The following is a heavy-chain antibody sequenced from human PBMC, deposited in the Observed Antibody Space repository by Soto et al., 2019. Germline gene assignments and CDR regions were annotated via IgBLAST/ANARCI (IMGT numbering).Heavy chain of an antibody. CDR3: ARHCSSTSCYEAGFDP. CDR1: GYSFTSYW. CDR2: IDPSDSYT. Sequence: EVQLVQSGAEVKKPGESLRISCKGSGYSFTSYWISWVRQMPGKGLEWMGRIDPSDSYTNYSPSFQGHVTISADKSISTAYLPWSSLKASDTARYYCARHCSSTSCYEAGFDPWGQGTLVTVSS. D-gene: IGHD2-2*01. J-gene: IGHJ5*02. V-gene: IGHV5-10-1*03.